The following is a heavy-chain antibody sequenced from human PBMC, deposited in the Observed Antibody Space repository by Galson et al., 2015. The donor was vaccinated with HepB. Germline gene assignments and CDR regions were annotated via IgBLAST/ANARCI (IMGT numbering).Heavy chain of an antibody. D-gene: IGHD3-9*01. J-gene: IGHJ6*02. CDR2: TWYDGTDK. Sequence: SLRLSCAASGFNFGSYGMHWVRQAPGKGLEWVAVTWYDGTDKKYAESVKGRFTISRDNSKNTLYLQMNSVRVEDTAVYYCARGSYDILTGYPDYYYYGMDVWGQGTTVTVSS. V-gene: IGHV3-33*08. CDR3: ARGSYDILTGYPDYYYYGMDV. CDR1: GFNFGSYG.